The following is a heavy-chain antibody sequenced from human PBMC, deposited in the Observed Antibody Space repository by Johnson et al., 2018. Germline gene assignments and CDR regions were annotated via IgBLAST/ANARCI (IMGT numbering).Heavy chain of an antibody. CDR1: GFTFSNAW. Sequence: VQLVQSGGGLVKPGGSLRLSCAASGFTFSNAWMNWVRQAPGKGLEWVGRIKSKTDGGTTDYAAPVKGRFTISRDDSKNTLYLQMNSLKTEDTAVYYCTTELGAPGGIYYYYMDVWGKGTTVTVSS. D-gene: IGHD3-16*01. CDR3: TTELGAPGGIYYYYMDV. V-gene: IGHV3-15*07. CDR2: IKSKTDGGTT. J-gene: IGHJ6*03.